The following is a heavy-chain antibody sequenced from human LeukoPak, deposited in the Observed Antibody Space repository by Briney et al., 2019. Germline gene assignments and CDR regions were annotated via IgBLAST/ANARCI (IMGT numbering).Heavy chain of an antibody. J-gene: IGHJ6*02. CDR2: IYYSGST. Sequence: PSETLSLTCTVSGGSISSGGYYWTWIRQHPGKGLEWIGFIYYSGSTYYNPSLKSRVTISVDTSKNQFSLKLSSVTTADTAVYYCAQEVGYNYGSYGMDVWGQGTTVTVSS. V-gene: IGHV4-31*03. D-gene: IGHD5-18*01. CDR1: GGSISSGGYY. CDR3: AQEVGYNYGSYGMDV.